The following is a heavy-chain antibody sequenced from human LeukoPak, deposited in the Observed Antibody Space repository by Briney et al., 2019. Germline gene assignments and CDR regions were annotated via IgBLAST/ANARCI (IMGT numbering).Heavy chain of an antibody. J-gene: IGHJ2*01. V-gene: IGHV4-59*08. CDR2: IYYGGST. CDR3: ARGVTMIVVVIHDWYFDL. D-gene: IGHD3-22*01. Sequence: SETLSLTCTVSGGSISSYYWSWIRQPPGKGLEWIGYIYYGGSTNYNPSLKSRVTISVDTSKNQFSLKLSSVTAADTAVYYCARGVTMIVVVIHDWYFDLWGRGTLVTVSS. CDR1: GGSISSYY.